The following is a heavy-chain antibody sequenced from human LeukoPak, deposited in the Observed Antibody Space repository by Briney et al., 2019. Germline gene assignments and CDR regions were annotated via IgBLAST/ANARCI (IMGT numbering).Heavy chain of an antibody. D-gene: IGHD3-10*01. Sequence: GGSLRLSCAASGFTFSSYSMNWVRRAPGKGLEWVSSISSSSSYIYYADSVKGRFTISRDNAKNSLYLQMNSLRAEDTAVYYCARDWNGSGSYYNEPFDPWGQGTLVTVSS. V-gene: IGHV3-21*01. CDR2: ISSSSSYI. J-gene: IGHJ5*02. CDR3: ARDWNGSGSYYNEPFDP. CDR1: GFTFSSYS.